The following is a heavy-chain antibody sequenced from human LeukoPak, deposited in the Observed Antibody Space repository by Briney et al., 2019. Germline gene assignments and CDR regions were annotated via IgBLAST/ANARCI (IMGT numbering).Heavy chain of an antibody. CDR1: GFTFSSYG. CDR2: ISYDGSNK. Sequence: PGGSLRLSCAASGFTFSSYGMHWVRQAPGKGLEWVAVISYDGSNKYYADSVKGRFTISRDNSTNTLYLQMNSLRAEDTAVYYCAKDPYCSSTSCSDYWGQGTLVTVSS. J-gene: IGHJ4*02. V-gene: IGHV3-30*18. D-gene: IGHD2-2*01. CDR3: AKDPYCSSTSCSDY.